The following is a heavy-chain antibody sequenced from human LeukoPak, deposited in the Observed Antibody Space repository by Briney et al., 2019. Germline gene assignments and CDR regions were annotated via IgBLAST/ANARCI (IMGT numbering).Heavy chain of an antibody. CDR3: SRDGCSTTNCTFDA. Sequence: GGSLRLSCAASGFTFSSYGMHWVREAPGKGLEGWAGIWYDGSNKYYAASGKGRFTISRDNSKKTLHSQMTCLMFEARAMHYLSRDGCSTTNCTFDAWGQGILVTASS. J-gene: IGHJ4*02. D-gene: IGHD2-2*01. CDR2: IWYDGSNK. CDR1: GFTFSSYG. V-gene: IGHV3-33*01.